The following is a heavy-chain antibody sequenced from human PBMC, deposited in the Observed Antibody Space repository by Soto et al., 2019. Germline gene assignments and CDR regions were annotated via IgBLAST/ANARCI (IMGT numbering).Heavy chain of an antibody. CDR2: INAGNGNT. D-gene: IGHD6-19*01. Sequence: QVQLVQSGAEEKKPGASVKVSCKASGYTFTTYAMHWVRQAPGQRLEWMGWINAGNGNTKYSQKFQGRVTITRDTSASTAYMELSSLRSEDTAVYYCARAVAVPADFDYWGQGTLVTISS. V-gene: IGHV1-3*05. J-gene: IGHJ4*02. CDR3: ARAVAVPADFDY. CDR1: GYTFTTYA.